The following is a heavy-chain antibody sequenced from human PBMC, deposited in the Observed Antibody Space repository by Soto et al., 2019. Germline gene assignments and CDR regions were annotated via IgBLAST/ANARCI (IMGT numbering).Heavy chain of an antibody. J-gene: IGHJ5*02. D-gene: IGHD2-15*01. CDR3: AKQDIVVVVNWFDP. V-gene: IGHV3-23*01. CDR1: GFTFSSYA. Sequence: GGSLRLSCAASGFTFSSYAMSWVRQAPGKGLEWVSAISGSGGSTYHADSVKGRFTIPRDNSKNTLYLQMNSLRAEDTAVYYCAKQDIVVVVNWFDPWGQGTLVTVSS. CDR2: ISGSGGST.